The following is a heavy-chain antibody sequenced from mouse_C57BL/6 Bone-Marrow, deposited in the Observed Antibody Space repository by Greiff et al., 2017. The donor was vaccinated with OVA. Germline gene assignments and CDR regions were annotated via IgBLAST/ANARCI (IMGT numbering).Heavy chain of an antibody. J-gene: IGHJ1*03. CDR3: ARNYYGSLHWYFDV. V-gene: IGHV8-12*01. CDR1: GFSLSTSGMG. D-gene: IGHD1-1*01. CDR2: IYWDDDK. Sequence: QVTLKESGPGILQSSQTLSLTCSFSGFSLSTSGMGVSWIRQPSGKGLEWLAHIYWDDDKRYNPSLKSRLTISKDTSRNQVFLKITSVDTADTATYYCARNYYGSLHWYFDVWGTGTTVTVSS.